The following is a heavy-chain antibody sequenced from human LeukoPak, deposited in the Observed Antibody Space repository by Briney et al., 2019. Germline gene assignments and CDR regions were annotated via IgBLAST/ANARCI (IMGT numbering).Heavy chain of an antibody. D-gene: IGHD1-26*01. CDR2: ISSSSSYI. V-gene: IGHV3-21*01. J-gene: IGHJ4*02. CDR3: ARAPAYSGSYYDDY. CDR1: GFTFRNYA. Sequence: GGSLRLSCAASGFTFRNYAMSWVRQAPGKGLEWVSSISSSSSYIYYADSVKGRFTISRDNAKNSLYLQMNSLRAEDTAVYYCARAPAYSGSYYDDYWGQGTLVTVSS.